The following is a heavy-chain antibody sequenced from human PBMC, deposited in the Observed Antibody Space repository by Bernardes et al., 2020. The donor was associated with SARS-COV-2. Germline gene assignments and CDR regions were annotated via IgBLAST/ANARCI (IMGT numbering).Heavy chain of an antibody. CDR1: GYSFTNYA. CDR3: ARVGGYSYNYDMDV. V-gene: IGHV1-18*04. D-gene: IGHD5-18*01. CDR2: ISAYNGNT. Sequence: ASVKVSCKASGYSFTNYAISWVRQAPGQGLEWMGWISAYNGNTNYAQNLQGRVTITTERSTSTAYMELKSLISDDTAVYYCARVGGYSYNYDMDVWGQGTMVTVSS. J-gene: IGHJ6*02.